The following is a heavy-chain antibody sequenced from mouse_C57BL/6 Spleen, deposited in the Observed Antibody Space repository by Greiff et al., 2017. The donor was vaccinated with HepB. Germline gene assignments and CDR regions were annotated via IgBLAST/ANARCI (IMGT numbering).Heavy chain of an antibody. J-gene: IGHJ4*01. CDR2: INPSNGGT. V-gene: IGHV1-53*01. Sequence: VQLQQPGTELVKPGASVKLSCKASGYTFTSYWMHWVKQRPGQGLEWIGNINPSNGGTNYNEKFKGKATLTVDKSSSTAYMQLSSLTSEDSAVYYCARDSYGSRGYYAMDDWGQGTSVTVSS. CDR1: GYTFTSYW. CDR3: ARDSYGSRGYYAMDD. D-gene: IGHD2-12*01.